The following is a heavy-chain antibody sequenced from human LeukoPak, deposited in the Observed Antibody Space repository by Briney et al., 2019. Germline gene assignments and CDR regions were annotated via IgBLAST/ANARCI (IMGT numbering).Heavy chain of an antibody. V-gene: IGHV1-69*13. D-gene: IGHD5-18*01. CDR2: IIPIFGTA. Sequence: SVKVSCKASGGTFSSYAISWVRQAPGQGLEWMGGIIPIFGTANYAQKFQGRVTITADESTSTTYMELSSLRSEDTAVYYCARVLGYTLGAFDYWGQGTLVTVSS. CDR1: GGTFSSYA. CDR3: ARVLGYTLGAFDY. J-gene: IGHJ4*02.